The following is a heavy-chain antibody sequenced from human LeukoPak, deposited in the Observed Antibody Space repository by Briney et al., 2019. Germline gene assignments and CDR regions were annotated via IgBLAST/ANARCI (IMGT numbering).Heavy chain of an antibody. CDR3: ARDSSGIPLNY. Sequence: SVKASCKASGGTFSSYTISWVRQAPGQGLEWMGRIIPILGIANYAQKFQGRVTITADKSTSTAYMELSSLRSEDTAVYYCARDSSGIPLNYWGQGTLVTVSS. CDR1: GGTFSSYT. V-gene: IGHV1-69*04. D-gene: IGHD3-10*01. J-gene: IGHJ4*02. CDR2: IIPILGIA.